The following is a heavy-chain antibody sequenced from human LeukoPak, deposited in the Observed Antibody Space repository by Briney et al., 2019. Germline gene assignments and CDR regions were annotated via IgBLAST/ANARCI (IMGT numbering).Heavy chain of an antibody. CDR2: INPSGGST. D-gene: IGHD3-10*01. CDR1: GYTFTSYY. J-gene: IGHJ5*02. V-gene: IGHV1-46*01. Sequence: ASVKVSCKASGYTFTSYYMHWVRQAPGQGPEWMGIINPSGGSTTFAQKFQGRVTMTRDTSTSTVYMELSSLRSEDTAVYYCARDRGTMVRGVIFWFDPWGQGTLVTVSS. CDR3: ARDRGTMVRGVIFWFDP.